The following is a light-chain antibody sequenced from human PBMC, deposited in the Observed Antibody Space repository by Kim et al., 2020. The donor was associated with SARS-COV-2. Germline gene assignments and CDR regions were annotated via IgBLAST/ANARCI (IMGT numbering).Light chain of an antibody. CDR2: GKN. CDR3: NSRDSSGNHWV. J-gene: IGLJ3*02. V-gene: IGLV3-19*01. Sequence: SSELTQDPAVSVALGQTVRITCQGDSLRSYYASWYQQKPGQAPVLVIYGKNNRPSGIPDRFSGSSSGNTASLTITGAQAEDEADYYGNSRDSSGNHWVFGGRTQLTVL. CDR1: SLRSYY.